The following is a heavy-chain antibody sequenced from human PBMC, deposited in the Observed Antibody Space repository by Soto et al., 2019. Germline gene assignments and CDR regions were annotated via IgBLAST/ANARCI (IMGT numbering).Heavy chain of an antibody. J-gene: IGHJ4*02. CDR2: INPNSGGT. D-gene: IGHD2-8*01. CDR3: ARGQDIVLMVYATSFDY. V-gene: IGHV1-2*02. Sequence: QVQLVQSGAEVKKPGASVKVSCKASGYTFTGYYMHWVRQAPGQRLEWMGWINPNSGGTNYAQKFQGRVTMTRDTSISTAYMELSRLRSDDTAVYYCARGQDIVLMVYATSFDYWGQGTLVTVSS. CDR1: GYTFTGYY.